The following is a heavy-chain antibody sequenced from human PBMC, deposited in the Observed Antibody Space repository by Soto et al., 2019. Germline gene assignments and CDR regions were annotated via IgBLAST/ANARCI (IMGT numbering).Heavy chain of an antibody. CDR1: GFTFNTYD. CDR2: ISGSGLSP. J-gene: IGHJ6*03. CDR3: AKVLRDGYYHLAV. Sequence: GGSLRLSCAASGFTFNTYDMNWVRRAPGKGLEWVSGISGSGLSPSYADSVKDRFTISRDNYRSTLYLQMNSLSPEDTAVYYCAKVLRDGYYHLAVWGEGTTVTVSS. V-gene: IGHV3-23*01.